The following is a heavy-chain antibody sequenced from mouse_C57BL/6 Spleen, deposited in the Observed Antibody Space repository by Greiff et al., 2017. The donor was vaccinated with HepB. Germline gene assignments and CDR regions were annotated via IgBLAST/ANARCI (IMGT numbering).Heavy chain of an antibody. CDR2: IDPENGDT. Sequence: EVKLLESGAELVRPGASVKLSCTASGFNIKDDYMHWVKQRTEQGLEWIGWIDPENGDTEYASKFQGKATITADTSSNTAYLQLSSLTSEDTAVYYCTTDYYGSSQFAYWGQGTLVTVSA. D-gene: IGHD1-1*01. CDR1: GFNIKDDY. J-gene: IGHJ3*01. V-gene: IGHV14-4*01. CDR3: TTDYYGSSQFAY.